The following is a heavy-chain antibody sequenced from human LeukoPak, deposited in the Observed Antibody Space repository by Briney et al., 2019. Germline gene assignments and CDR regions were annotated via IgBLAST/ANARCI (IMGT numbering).Heavy chain of an antibody. V-gene: IGHV4-34*01. Sequence: SETLSLTCAVYGGSFSGYYWSWIRQPPGKGLEWIGEINHSGSTNYNPSLKSRVTISVDTSKNQFSLKLSSVTAADTAVYYCARDRPYYDILTGYGHGDYWGQGTLVTVSS. CDR2: INHSGST. J-gene: IGHJ4*02. CDR3: ARDRPYYDILTGYGHGDY. CDR1: GGSFSGYY. D-gene: IGHD3-9*01.